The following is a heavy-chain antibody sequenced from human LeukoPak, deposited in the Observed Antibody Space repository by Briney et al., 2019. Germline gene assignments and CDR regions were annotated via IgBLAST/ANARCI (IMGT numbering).Heavy chain of an antibody. V-gene: IGHV3-21*01. J-gene: IGHJ2*01. CDR2: ISDSSSYM. CDR1: GFTFSSYR. D-gene: IGHD2-15*01. Sequence: GVSLRLSCAASGFTFSSYRMKWVRQAPGKGLEWVSSISDSSSYMYYADSVKGRFTISRDDAKNSLYLQMSSLRAEDAAVYYCAREYCSGGSCYWYFDLWGRGTLVTVSS. CDR3: AREYCSGGSCYWYFDL.